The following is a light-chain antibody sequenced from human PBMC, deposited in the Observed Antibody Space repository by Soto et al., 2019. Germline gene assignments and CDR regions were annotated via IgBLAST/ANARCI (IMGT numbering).Light chain of an antibody. V-gene: IGLV2-11*01. CDR1: SSDVGVYKY. Sequence: QSVLIQPRSVSGSPGQSVTISCTGTSSDVGVYKYVSWYRQHPGKAPKLMIYDVITRPSGVPDRFSGSKSGNTASLTISRLQAEDEADYYCCSYAGDYTFVFGSGTKVTVL. J-gene: IGLJ1*01. CDR3: CSYAGDYTFV. CDR2: DVI.